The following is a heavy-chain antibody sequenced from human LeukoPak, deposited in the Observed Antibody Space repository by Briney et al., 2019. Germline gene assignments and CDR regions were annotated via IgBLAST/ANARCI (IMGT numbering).Heavy chain of an antibody. CDR2: IKQDGSEQ. J-gene: IGHJ4*02. CDR3: ARERQNKDFWSGGDY. Sequence: GGSLRLSCAASGFTFSTYWMSWVRQAPGKGLEGVANIKQDGSEQYYADSVKGRFTISRDNAKNSLYLQMNTLRPEDTAVYYCARERQNKDFWSGGDYWGQGTLVTVSS. CDR1: GFTFSTYW. D-gene: IGHD3-3*01. V-gene: IGHV3-7*01.